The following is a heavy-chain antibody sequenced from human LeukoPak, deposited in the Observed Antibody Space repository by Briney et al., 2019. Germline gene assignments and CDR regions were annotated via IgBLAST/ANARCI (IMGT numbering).Heavy chain of an antibody. Sequence: GGSLRLSCAASGFTFSDSWMSWVRQAPGRGVEWVANLRGDGEKKYYVDSVKGRFTISRDNAKKSLFLQMDSLRAEDTAVYYCARDVVSYGDYWGVDSWGQGTRVTVSS. CDR2: LRGDGEKK. J-gene: IGHJ4*02. V-gene: IGHV3-7*01. CDR3: ARDVVSYGDYWGVDS. D-gene: IGHD4-17*01. CDR1: GFTFSDSW.